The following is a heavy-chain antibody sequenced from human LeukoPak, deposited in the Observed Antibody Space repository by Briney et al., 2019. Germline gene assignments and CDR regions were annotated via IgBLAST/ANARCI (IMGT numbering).Heavy chain of an antibody. Sequence: GGSLRLSCAASGFTFSSYWMSWVRQAPGKGLEWVSVIYSGGSTCYADSVKGRFTISRDNSKNTLYLQMNSLRAEDTAVYYCAREDSNYAIDYWGQGTLVTVSS. CDR2: IYSGGST. CDR1: GFTFSSYW. J-gene: IGHJ4*02. V-gene: IGHV3-53*01. CDR3: AREDSNYAIDY. D-gene: IGHD4-11*01.